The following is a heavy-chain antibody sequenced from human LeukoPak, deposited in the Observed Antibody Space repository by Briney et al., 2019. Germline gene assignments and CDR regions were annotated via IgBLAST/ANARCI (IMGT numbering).Heavy chain of an antibody. D-gene: IGHD1-26*01. J-gene: IGHJ4*02. CDR3: ARHALVGATRAFDY. CDR2: IYYSGST. Sequence: PSETLSLTCTVSGGSISSYYWSWIRQPPGKGLEWIGYIYYSGSTNYNPSLKSRVTISVDTSKNQFSLKLSSVTAADTAVYYCARHALVGATRAFDYWGQGTLVTVSS. V-gene: IGHV4-59*08. CDR1: GGSISSYY.